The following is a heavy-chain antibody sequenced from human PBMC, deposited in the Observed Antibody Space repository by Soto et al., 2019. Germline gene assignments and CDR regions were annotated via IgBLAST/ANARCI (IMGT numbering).Heavy chain of an antibody. Sequence: GGSLRLSCAASGFTFSSYWMHWVRQTPGKGLVWVSRINPSGSITTYADSVKGRLTISRDNAKNTLYLQMNSLRGDDTAVYYCARIPTGKYGVWNYWGQGALVTVSS. CDR2: INPSGSIT. CDR1: GFTFSSYW. CDR3: ARIPTGKYGVWNY. D-gene: IGHD2-8*01. J-gene: IGHJ4*02. V-gene: IGHV3-74*01.